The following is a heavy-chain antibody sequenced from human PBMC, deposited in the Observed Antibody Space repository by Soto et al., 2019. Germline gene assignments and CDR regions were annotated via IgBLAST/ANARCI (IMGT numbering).Heavy chain of an antibody. V-gene: IGHV1-69*01. CDR3: AKAAQTRYIWNDLGNGFDP. CDR1: GGTFSSYA. D-gene: IGHD1-1*01. CDR2: IVPIFGVA. J-gene: IGHJ5*02. Sequence: QVQLVQSGAEVKKPGSSVKVSCKESGGTFSSYAIAWVRQAPGQGLEWMGGIVPIFGVANYAHKFQGRVAITADEATNTAYMELSSLRSDDTAVYYCAKAAQTRYIWNDLGNGFDPWGQGTLVTVSS.